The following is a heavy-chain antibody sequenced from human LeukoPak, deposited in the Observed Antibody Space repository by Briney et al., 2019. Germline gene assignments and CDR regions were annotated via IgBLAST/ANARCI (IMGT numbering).Heavy chain of an antibody. Sequence: GGSLRLSCAASGFTFSSYSMNWVRQAPGKGLEWVSYISSSSSTIYYADSVKGRFTISRDNAKDSLYLQMNSRRAEDTAVYYCARSRYSGSYPFDYWGQGTLVTVSS. V-gene: IGHV3-48*01. CDR1: GFTFSSYS. J-gene: IGHJ4*02. D-gene: IGHD1-26*01. CDR2: ISSSSSTI. CDR3: ARSRYSGSYPFDY.